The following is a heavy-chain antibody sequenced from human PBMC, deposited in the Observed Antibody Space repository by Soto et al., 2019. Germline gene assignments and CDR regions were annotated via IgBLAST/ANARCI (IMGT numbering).Heavy chain of an antibody. CDR2: IYASGTT. Sequence: SETLSLTCTVSGGSIGSFYWSWIRQPPGGILEWIGYIYASGTTTYNPSLESRVTMSVDMPNNEFSLDLTSVTAADTAVYYCAYGDSRGPFDSWGQGTLVTVSS. CDR3: AYGDSRGPFDS. D-gene: IGHD4-17*01. J-gene: IGHJ4*02. V-gene: IGHV4-59*03. CDR1: GGSIGSFY.